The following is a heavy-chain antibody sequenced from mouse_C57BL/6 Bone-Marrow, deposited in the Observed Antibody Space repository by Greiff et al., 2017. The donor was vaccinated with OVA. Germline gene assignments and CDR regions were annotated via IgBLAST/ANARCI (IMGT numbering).Heavy chain of an antibody. CDR1: GYAFSSSW. V-gene: IGHV1-82*01. Sequence: QVQLKESGPELVKPGASVKISCKASGYAFSSSWMNWVKQRPGKGLEWIGRIYPGDGDTNYNGKFKGKATLTADKSSSTAYMQLSSLTSEDSAVYFCALYDGTTRFAYWGQGTLVTVSA. J-gene: IGHJ3*01. CDR3: ALYDGTTRFAY. CDR2: IYPGDGDT. D-gene: IGHD2-3*01.